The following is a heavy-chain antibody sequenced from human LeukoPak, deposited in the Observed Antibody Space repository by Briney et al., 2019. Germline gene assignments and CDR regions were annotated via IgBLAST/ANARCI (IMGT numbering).Heavy chain of an antibody. Sequence: GGSLRLSCAASGFTFSSYEMNWVRQAPGKGLEWVSYISSSGSTVYYADSVKGRFTISRDNAKNSLYLQMNSLRAEDTAVYYCARDHYSGYDFDYWGQGTLVTVSS. CDR2: ISSSGSTV. D-gene: IGHD5-12*01. CDR1: GFTFSSYE. J-gene: IGHJ4*02. CDR3: ARDHYSGYDFDY. V-gene: IGHV3-48*03.